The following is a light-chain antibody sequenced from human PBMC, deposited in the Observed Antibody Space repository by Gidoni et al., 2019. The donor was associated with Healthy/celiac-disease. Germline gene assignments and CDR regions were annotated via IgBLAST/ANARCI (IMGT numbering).Light chain of an antibody. J-gene: IGKJ5*01. CDR3: QQSYSTHFT. CDR2: AAS. V-gene: IGKV1-39*01. Sequence: DITMTQSPSSLSASVGDRVTITCRASQSISSYLNWYQQKPGKAPKLLIYAASSLQSGVPSRFSGSGSGTDFTLTISSLQPEDFATYYCQQSYSTHFTFGQGTRLEIK. CDR1: QSISSY.